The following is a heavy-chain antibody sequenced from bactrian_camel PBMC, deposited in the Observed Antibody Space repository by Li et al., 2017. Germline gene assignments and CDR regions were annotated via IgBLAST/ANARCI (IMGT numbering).Heavy chain of an antibody. CDR1: GLTFTDSG. CDR2: ISSDVSDAIT. J-gene: IGHJ4*01. Sequence: HVQLVESGGGSVQAGGSLRLSCTVSGLTFTDSGVAWYRQAPGNGCELVSFISSDVSDAITYYADSVKGRFTISLDNAKTTVNLQMNSLKPEDSGVYYCAAPPVYGMGVSCGSHFGANWGQGTQVTVS. CDR3: AAPPVYGMGVSCGSHFGAN. D-gene: IGHD3*01. V-gene: IGHV3S63*01.